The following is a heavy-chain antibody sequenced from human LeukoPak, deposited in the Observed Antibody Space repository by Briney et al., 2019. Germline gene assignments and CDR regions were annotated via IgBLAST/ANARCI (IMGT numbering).Heavy chain of an antibody. CDR2: IYHSGST. Sequence: PSETLSLTCAVSGYSISSGYYWGWIRQPPGKGLEWIGSIYHSGSTYYNPSLKSRVTKSVDTSKNQFSLKLSSVTAADTAVYYCARHRGSGWYYFDYWGQGTLVTVSS. CDR1: GYSISSGYY. CDR3: ARHRGSGWYYFDY. D-gene: IGHD6-19*01. J-gene: IGHJ4*02. V-gene: IGHV4-38-2*01.